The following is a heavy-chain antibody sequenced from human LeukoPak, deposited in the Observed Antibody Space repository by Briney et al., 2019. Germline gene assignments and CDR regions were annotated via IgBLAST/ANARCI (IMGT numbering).Heavy chain of an antibody. CDR1: GFTFSSYE. Sequence: HSGGSLRLSCAASGFTFSSYEMNWVRQAPGEGLEWVSYISSSGSTIYYADSVKGRFTISRDNAKNSLYLQMNSLRAEDTAVYYCARDPSSAVGAGYWGQGTLVTVSS. D-gene: IGHD1-26*01. J-gene: IGHJ4*02. CDR3: ARDPSSAVGAGY. CDR2: ISSSGSTI. V-gene: IGHV3-48*03.